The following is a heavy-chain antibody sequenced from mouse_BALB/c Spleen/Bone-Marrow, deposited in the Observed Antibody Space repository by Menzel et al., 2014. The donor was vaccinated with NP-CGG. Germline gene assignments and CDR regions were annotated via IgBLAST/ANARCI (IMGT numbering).Heavy chain of an antibody. V-gene: IGHV5-4*02. CDR1: GFTFSDYY. CDR3: VLRWFAY. CDR2: ISDGGSYT. D-gene: IGHD1-1*01. Sequence: EVQLVESGGGLVKPGGSLKLSCAASGFTFSDYYMYWVRQTPEKRLEWAATISDGGSYTYYPDSVKGRFTISRDNAKNNLYLQMSSLKSEDAAMYYCVLRWFAYWGQGTLVTVSA. J-gene: IGHJ3*01.